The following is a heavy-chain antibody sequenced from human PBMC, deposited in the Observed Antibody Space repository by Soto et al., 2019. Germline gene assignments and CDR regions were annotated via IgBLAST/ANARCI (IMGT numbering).Heavy chain of an antibody. CDR2: INAGNGNT. CDR3: ERNTAPSDA. D-gene: IGHD4-17*01. CDR1: GYTFTSYA. Sequence: QVQLVQSGAEVKKPGASVKVSCKASGYTFTSYAMHWVRQAPGQRLEGMGWINAGNGNTKYSQKFQGRVTITRDTSGRTANMELSTRRSETTAVFSCERNTAPSDAGGQGTPFTVSS. V-gene: IGHV1-3*01. J-gene: IGHJ1*01.